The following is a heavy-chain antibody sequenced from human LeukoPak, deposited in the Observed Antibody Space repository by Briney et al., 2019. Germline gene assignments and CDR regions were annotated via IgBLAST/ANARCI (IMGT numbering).Heavy chain of an antibody. CDR1: GFTFDDYA. CDR3: ARHPPGAYDY. CDR2: ISWNSGSI. V-gene: IGHV3-9*01. J-gene: IGHJ4*02. Sequence: GRSLRLSCAASGFTFDDYAMHWVRQAPGKGLEWVSGISWNSGSIGYADSVKGRFTISRDNAKNSLYLQMNSLRAEDTAVYYCARHPPGAYDYWGQGTLVTVSS. D-gene: IGHD7-27*01.